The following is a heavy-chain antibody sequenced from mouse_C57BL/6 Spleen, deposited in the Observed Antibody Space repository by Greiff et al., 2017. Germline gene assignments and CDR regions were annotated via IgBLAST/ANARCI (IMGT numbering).Heavy chain of an antibody. J-gene: IGHJ3*01. D-gene: IGHD1-1*01. CDR3: ARDYGSSWFAY. CDR2: IYPGSGNT. Sequence: SGPELVKPGASVKISCKASGYSFTSYYIHWVKQRPGQGLEWIGWIYPGSGNTKYNEKFKGKATLTADTSSSTAYMQLSSLTSEDSAVYYCARDYGSSWFAYWGQGTLVTVSA. V-gene: IGHV1-66*01. CDR1: GYSFTSYY.